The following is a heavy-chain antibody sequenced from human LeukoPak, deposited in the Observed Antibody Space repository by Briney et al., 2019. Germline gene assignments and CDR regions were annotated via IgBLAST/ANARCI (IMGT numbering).Heavy chain of an antibody. CDR3: ARVSQYSLFAVDY. V-gene: IGHV4-34*01. CDR2: INHSGST. D-gene: IGHD6-6*01. J-gene: IGHJ4*02. CDR1: GGSFSGYY. Sequence: SETLSLTCAVYGGSFSGYYWSWIRQPPGKGLEWIGEINHSGSTNYNPSLKSRVTISVDTSKNQFSLKLSSVTAADTAVYYCARVSQYSLFAVDYWGQGTLVTVSS.